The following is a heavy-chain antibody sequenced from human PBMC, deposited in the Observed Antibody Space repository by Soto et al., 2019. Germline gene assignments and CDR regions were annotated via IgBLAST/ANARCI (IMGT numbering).Heavy chain of an antibody. D-gene: IGHD3-10*01. V-gene: IGHV3-64D*06. CDR1: GFTFSSFA. CDR2: ISDAGGYT. J-gene: IGHJ4*02. Sequence: EVQLEESGGNLVQPGGSLRLSCSASGFTFSSFAMHWVRQAPGKGLEYIASISDAGGYTPYADSVKGRFTISRDNSKNTLYLSMSGLRPDDTAVFYCVTDHAAAMVRGGLASWGQGDRVTVSS. CDR3: VTDHAAAMVRGGLAS.